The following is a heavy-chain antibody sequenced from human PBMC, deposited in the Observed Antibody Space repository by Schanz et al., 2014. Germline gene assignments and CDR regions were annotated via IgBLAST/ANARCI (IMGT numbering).Heavy chain of an antibody. CDR1: GFTFSSYA. CDR2: IGVDGTTT. J-gene: IGHJ4*02. CDR3: VSQTGSPNY. Sequence: EVQLVESGGGLVQPGGSLRLSCAASGFTFSSYAMSWVRQAPGKGLEWVSVIGVDGTTTYYADSLKGRFTISRDNAKNSLYLLMNSLRVEDTAVYFCVSQTGSPNYWGQGTLVTVSS. V-gene: IGHV3-23*04. D-gene: IGHD6-13*01.